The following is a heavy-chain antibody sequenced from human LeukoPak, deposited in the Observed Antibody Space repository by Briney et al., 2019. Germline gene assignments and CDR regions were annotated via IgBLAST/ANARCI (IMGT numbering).Heavy chain of an antibody. CDR1: GDSVSSNSAA. CDR2: TYYRSKWYN. J-gene: IGHJ3*02. CDR3: ARVTYSSGWWHLAFDI. Sequence: SQTLSLTCAISGDSVSSNSAAWNWIRQSPSRGLEWLGRTYYRSKWYNDYAVSVKSRITINPDTSKNQFSLQLNSVTPEDTAVYYCARVTYSSGWWHLAFDIWGQGTMVTVSS. V-gene: IGHV6-1*01. D-gene: IGHD6-19*01.